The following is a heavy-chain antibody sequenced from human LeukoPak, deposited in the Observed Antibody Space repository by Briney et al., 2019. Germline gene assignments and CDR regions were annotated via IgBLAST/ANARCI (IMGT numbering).Heavy chain of an antibody. CDR2: IYNSGST. CDR3: AREGYSSSWYRNGADY. CDR1: GGSVSSSY. J-gene: IGHJ4*02. V-gene: IGHV4-59*02. Sequence: SETLSLTCTVSGGSVSSSYWSWIRQPPGRGLEWIGYIYNSGSTNYNPSLKSRVTISVDTSKNQFSPKLSSVTAADTAVYYCAREGYSSSWYRNGADYWGQGTLVTVSS. D-gene: IGHD6-13*01.